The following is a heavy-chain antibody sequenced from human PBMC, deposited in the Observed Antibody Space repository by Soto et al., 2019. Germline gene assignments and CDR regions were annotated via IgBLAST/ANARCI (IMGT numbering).Heavy chain of an antibody. CDR2: MYNTGST. V-gene: IGHV4-39*07. CDR3: ARDLWGYCGTDCYPLDV. CDR1: GGSISSSSYY. Sequence: SETLSLTCTVSGGSISSSSYYWGWIRQPPGKGLEWIGYMYNTGSTVYNPSFKSRVTISVDTSKNQFSLKLNSVTAADTAVYYCARDLWGYCGTDCYPLDVWGQGTTVTVSS. D-gene: IGHD2-21*02. J-gene: IGHJ6*02.